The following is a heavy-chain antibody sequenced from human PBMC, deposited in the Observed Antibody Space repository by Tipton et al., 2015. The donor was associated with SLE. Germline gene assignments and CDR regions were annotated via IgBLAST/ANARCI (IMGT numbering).Heavy chain of an antibody. Sequence: TLSLTCTVYGGSLSGYWWSWIRQSPGKGLEWIGEIYPTGRTDYNTSLMSRVTMSGDTSKNRLSLKLNSVTAAETAGYCCARTAVLAAIMMVVWGQGTTVTVTS. V-gene: IGHV4-34*10. J-gene: IGHJ6*02. CDR3: ARTAVLAAIMMVV. D-gene: IGHD2-2*01. CDR1: GGSLSGYW. CDR2: IYPTGRT.